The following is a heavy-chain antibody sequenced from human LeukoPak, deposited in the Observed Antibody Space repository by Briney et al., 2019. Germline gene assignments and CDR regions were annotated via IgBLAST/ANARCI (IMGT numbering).Heavy chain of an antibody. CDR2: IKQDGSEK. V-gene: IGHV3-7*01. D-gene: IGHD3-3*01. J-gene: IGHJ4*02. CDR3: ASFRSGYLSYFDY. CDR1: GFTFSSYW. Sequence: GGSLRLSCAASGFTFSSYWMSWVRQAPGKGLEWVANIKQDGSEKYYVDSVKGRFTISRDNAKNSLYLQMNSLRAEDTAVYYCASFRSGYLSYFDYWGQGTLVTVSS.